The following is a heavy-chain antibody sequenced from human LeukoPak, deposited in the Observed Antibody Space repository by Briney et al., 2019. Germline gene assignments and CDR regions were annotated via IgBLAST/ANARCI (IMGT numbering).Heavy chain of an antibody. CDR3: ARAFQSLGGLSLPDY. J-gene: IGHJ4*02. CDR2: IHPSTGNP. CDR1: GYTFTSYG. Sequence: ASVKVSCRTSGYTFTSYGLTWVRQAPGQGLEWMGWIHPSTGNPTYAQGFTGRFVFSLDTSVSTTYLQISSLKAEDTAVYFCARAFQSLGGLSLPDYWGQGTLLTVSS. D-gene: IGHD3-16*02. V-gene: IGHV7-4-1*02.